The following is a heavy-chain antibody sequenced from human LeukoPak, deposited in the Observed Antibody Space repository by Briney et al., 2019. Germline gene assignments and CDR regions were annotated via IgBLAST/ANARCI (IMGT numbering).Heavy chain of an antibody. D-gene: IGHD2/OR15-2a*01. J-gene: IGHJ5*02. V-gene: IGHV3-7*01. CDR2: IKEDGREK. CDR3: VRDPFFSVP. Sequence: GGSLRLSCEVSGFTIRNQWMSWVRQAPGKGLEWVANIKEDGREKYYVDSVKGRFTISRDNGKNSLYLQMNSLRVDDTALYYCVRDPFFSVPWGQGTLVTVSS. CDR1: GFTIRNQW.